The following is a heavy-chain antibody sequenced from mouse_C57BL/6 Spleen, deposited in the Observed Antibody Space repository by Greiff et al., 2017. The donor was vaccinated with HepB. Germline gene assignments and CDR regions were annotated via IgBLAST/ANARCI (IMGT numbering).Heavy chain of an antibody. V-gene: IGHV14-1*01. CDR3: TTDYGSSYGAY. Sequence: DVKLQESGAELVRPGASVKLSCTASGFNIKDYYMHWVKQRPEQGLEWIGRIDPEDGDTEYAPKFQGKATMTADTSSNTAYLQLSSLTSEDTAVYYCTTDYGSSYGAYWGQGTLVTVSA. CDR1: GFNIKDYY. D-gene: IGHD1-1*01. J-gene: IGHJ3*01. CDR2: IDPEDGDT.